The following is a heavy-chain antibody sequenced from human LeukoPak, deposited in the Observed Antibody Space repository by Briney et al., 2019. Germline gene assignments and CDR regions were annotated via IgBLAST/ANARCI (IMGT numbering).Heavy chain of an antibody. D-gene: IGHD1-26*01. Sequence: SETLPLTCTVSGGSISSSSYYWGWIRQPPGKGLEWIGNIYYSGSTYYNPSLKSRVTISVDTSKNQFSLKLSSVTAADTSVYYCARAPSGSYGRYYYYMDVWGKGTTVTISS. CDR3: ARAPSGSYGRYYYYMDV. V-gene: IGHV4-39*01. CDR1: GGSISSSSYY. CDR2: IYYSGST. J-gene: IGHJ6*03.